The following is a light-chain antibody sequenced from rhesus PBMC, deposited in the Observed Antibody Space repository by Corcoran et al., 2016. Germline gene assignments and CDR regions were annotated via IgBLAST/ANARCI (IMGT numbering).Light chain of an antibody. J-gene: IGKJ2*01. V-gene: IGKV3-24*04. CDR2: DAS. CDR3: QQYNDWNS. CDR1: QSVGIN. Sequence: ETVVTQSPATLSLSPGERATLSCRASQSVGINLAWYQQKPGQAPKLFIFDASSRATGIPDMFSGGGSGTEFTLTISSLEPEDVGVYYCQQYNDWNSFGQGTKVEIK.